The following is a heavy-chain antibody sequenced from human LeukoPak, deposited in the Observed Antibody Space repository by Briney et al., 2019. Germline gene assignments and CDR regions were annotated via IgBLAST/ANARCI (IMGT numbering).Heavy chain of an antibody. Sequence: ASVKVSCKAPGYTSTSYDINWVRQAAGQGLEWMGWMNPNSGNTGYAQKFQGRVTMTRNTSISTAYMELSSLRSEDTAVYYCAREVGYCSSTSCYSPPTRKDYYYYMDVWGKGTTVTVSS. CDR2: MNPNSGNT. J-gene: IGHJ6*03. D-gene: IGHD2-2*02. V-gene: IGHV1-8*01. CDR1: GYTSTSYD. CDR3: AREVGYCSSTSCYSPPTRKDYYYYMDV.